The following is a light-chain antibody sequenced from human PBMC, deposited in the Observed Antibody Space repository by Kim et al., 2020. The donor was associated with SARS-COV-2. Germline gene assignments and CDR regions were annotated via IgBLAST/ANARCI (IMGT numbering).Light chain of an antibody. J-gene: IGKJ2*01. CDR3: QKYNSAPNT. V-gene: IGKV1-27*01. CDR2: AAS. CDR1: QGISNY. Sequence: SASVGDRVTIPCRASQGISNYLAWYQLKPGKIPRLLIYAASTLQSGVPSRFSGRGSGTDFTLTISSLQPEDFATYYCQKYNSAPNTFGQGTKLEI.